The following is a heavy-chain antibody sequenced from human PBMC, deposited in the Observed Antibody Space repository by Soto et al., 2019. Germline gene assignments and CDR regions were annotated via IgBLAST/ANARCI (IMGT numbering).Heavy chain of an antibody. CDR1: GASVSTGSYY. J-gene: IGHJ4*02. D-gene: IGHD3-22*01. CDR3: AREDRNYYDGSGFYH. CDR2: IYYSGST. V-gene: IGHV4-61*01. Sequence: SETLSPTCTVSGASVSTGSYYWSWIRQPPGKGLEWIGYIYYSGSTNYNPSLKSRVTISVDTSKNQFSLKLSSVTAADTAVYYCAREDRNYYDGSGFYHWGQGTLVTVSS.